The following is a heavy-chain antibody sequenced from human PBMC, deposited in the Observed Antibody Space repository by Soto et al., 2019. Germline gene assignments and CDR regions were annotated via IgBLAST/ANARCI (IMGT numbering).Heavy chain of an antibody. CDR3: VTGSYLRC. Sequence: GASKTISGEGSGYSFTSYWIAWVRQMPGKGLEWMGIIYPGDSDTRYSPSFQGQVTISADKSISTAYLQWSSLKASDTATYYCVTGSYLRCWGQGTLVTVSS. J-gene: IGHJ4*02. CDR2: IYPGDSDT. D-gene: IGHD1-26*01. V-gene: IGHV5-51*01. CDR1: GYSFTSYW.